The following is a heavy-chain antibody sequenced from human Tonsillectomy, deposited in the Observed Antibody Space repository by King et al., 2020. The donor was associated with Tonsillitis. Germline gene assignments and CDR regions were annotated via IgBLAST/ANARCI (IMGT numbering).Heavy chain of an antibody. CDR1: GFSLSTSGMC. CDR3: ARIPGSGWYFDY. Sequence: VTLKESGPALVKPTQTLTLTCTFSGFSLSTSGMCVSWIRQPPGKALEWLALIAWDDDKYYSTSLKTRLTISKDTSKNTMVLTMTNMDPVDPATYYCARIPGSGWYFDYWGQGTLVTVSS. V-gene: IGHV2-70*01. J-gene: IGHJ4*02. CDR2: IAWDDDK. D-gene: IGHD6-19*01.